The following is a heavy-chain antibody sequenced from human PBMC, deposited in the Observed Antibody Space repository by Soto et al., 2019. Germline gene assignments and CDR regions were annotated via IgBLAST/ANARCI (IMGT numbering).Heavy chain of an antibody. J-gene: IGHJ4*02. D-gene: IGHD6-19*01. CDR2: INTLSSAI. Sequence: PGGSLRLSCAGSGFTFSDYYITWIRRAPGKGLEWVSYINTLSSAIYYADSVKGRFIISRDNAKNSVYLQMNSLRAEDTAVYYCARRLQWQLRPLDSWGRGTLVTVSS. CDR1: GFTFSDYY. CDR3: ARRLQWQLRPLDS. V-gene: IGHV3-11*01.